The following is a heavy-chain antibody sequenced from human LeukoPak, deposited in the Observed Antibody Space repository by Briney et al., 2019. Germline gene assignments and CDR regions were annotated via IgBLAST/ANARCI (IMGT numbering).Heavy chain of an antibody. CDR1: GFTFSSYA. Sequence: GGSLRLSCAASGFTFSSYAMSWVRQAPGKGLEWVSAISGSGGSTYYADSVKGRFTISRDNSKNTLYLQMDSLRAEDTAVYYCGKDSGYLYCSSTSCYTNYWGQGTLVTVSS. D-gene: IGHD2-2*02. V-gene: IGHV3-23*01. J-gene: IGHJ4*02. CDR2: ISGSGGST. CDR3: GKDSGYLYCSSTSCYTNY.